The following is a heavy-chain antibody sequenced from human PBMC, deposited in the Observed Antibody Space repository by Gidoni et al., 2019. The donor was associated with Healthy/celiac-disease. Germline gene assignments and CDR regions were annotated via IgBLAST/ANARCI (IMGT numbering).Heavy chain of an antibody. V-gene: IGHV3-11*01. Sequence: QVQLVESGGGLVKPGGSLRLACAASGFPFSDYYMSWIRQAPGKGLEWVSYISSSGSTIYYADSVKGRFTISRDNAKNSLYLQMNSLRAEDTAVYYCARVLGEWANRYHDSSGYSPDPYFDYWGQGTLVTVSS. CDR1: GFPFSDYY. D-gene: IGHD3-22*01. CDR2: ISSSGSTI. J-gene: IGHJ4*02. CDR3: ARVLGEWANRYHDSSGYSPDPYFDY.